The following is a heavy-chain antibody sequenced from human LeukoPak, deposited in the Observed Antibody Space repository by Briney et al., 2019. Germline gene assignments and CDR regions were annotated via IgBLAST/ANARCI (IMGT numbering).Heavy chain of an antibody. CDR2: ISYDGSNK. CDR3: AKAPYSSSWYFDY. V-gene: IGHV3-30*18. J-gene: IGHJ4*02. Sequence: GSLRLSCAASGFTFSSYGMHWVRQAPGKGLEWVAVISYDGSNKYYADSVKGRFTISRDNSKNTLYLQMNSLRAEDTAVYYCAKAPYSSSWYFDYWGQGTLVTVSS. CDR1: GFTFSSYG. D-gene: IGHD6-13*01.